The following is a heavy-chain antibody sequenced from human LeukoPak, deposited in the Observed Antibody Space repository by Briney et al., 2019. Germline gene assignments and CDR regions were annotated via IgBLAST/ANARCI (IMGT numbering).Heavy chain of an antibody. J-gene: IGHJ4*02. Sequence: PGGSLRLSCAASGFTFSFYWMSWVRQAPGKGLEWVANIKQDGREKYYVDSVKGRFTISRDNAKKSLYLQMNSLRVEDTAVYYCARGPPRDFDINGFYYNYWGQGTLVTVSS. CDR2: IKQDGREK. D-gene: IGHD3-22*01. CDR1: GFTFSFYW. CDR3: ARGPPRDFDINGFYYNY. V-gene: IGHV3-7*01.